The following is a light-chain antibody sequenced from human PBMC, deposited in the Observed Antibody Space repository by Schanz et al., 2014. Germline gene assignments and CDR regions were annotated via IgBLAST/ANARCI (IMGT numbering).Light chain of an antibody. CDR3: HLWDATKDHL. V-gene: IGLV3-21*03. Sequence: SYELTQPPSVSVAPGKTARITCGGNNIGSKSVHWYQQKPCQAPVLVVYDDADRPSGIPERFSGSNSGNTATLTISRVEAGDEADYYCHLWDATKDHLFGGGTKLTVL. J-gene: IGLJ2*01. CDR1: NIGSKS. CDR2: DDA.